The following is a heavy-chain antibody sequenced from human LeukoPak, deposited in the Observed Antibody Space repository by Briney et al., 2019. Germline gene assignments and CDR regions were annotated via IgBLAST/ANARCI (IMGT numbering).Heavy chain of an antibody. V-gene: IGHV3-13*04. CDR1: GFTFSSYD. CDR2: IGTAGDT. J-gene: IGHJ5*02. D-gene: IGHD6-19*01. Sequence: GGSLRLSCAASGFTFSSYDMHWVRQATGKGLEWVSAIGTAGDTYYPGSVKGRFTISRGNAKNSLYLQMNSLRAGDTAVYYCARGVQWPNWFDPWGQGTLVTVSS. CDR3: ARGVQWPNWFDP.